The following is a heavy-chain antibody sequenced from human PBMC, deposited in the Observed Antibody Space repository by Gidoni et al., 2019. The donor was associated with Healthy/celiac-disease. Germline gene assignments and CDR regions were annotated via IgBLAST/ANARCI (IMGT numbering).Heavy chain of an antibody. D-gene: IGHD3-22*01. CDR1: GYSFTSYR. J-gene: IGHJ4*02. CDR3: ASSIGPNYYDSSGYYFDY. CDR2: FDPSDSYT. V-gene: IGHV5-10-1*03. Sequence: EVQLVQSGAEVKKPGESLRISCKGSGYSFTSYRNSWVRQMPGKGLEWMGRFDPSDSYTNYSPSFHGHFTISADKSIRTAYLQWSSLKASDTAMYYCASSIGPNYYDSSGYYFDYWGQGTLVTVSS.